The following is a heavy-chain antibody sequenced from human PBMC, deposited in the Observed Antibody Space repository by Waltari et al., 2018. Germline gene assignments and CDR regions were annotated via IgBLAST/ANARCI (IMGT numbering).Heavy chain of an antibody. Sequence: QVQLQQWGAGLLKPSETLSLTCAVYGGSFSGYYWSWIRQPPGKGLEWVGEINHSGSTNHTPSLKSRVTISVDTSKNQFSLKLSSVTAADTAVYYCATHQLLNDYWGQGTLVTVSS. CDR2: INHSGST. CDR3: ATHQLLNDY. D-gene: IGHD2-2*01. CDR1: GGSFSGYY. J-gene: IGHJ4*02. V-gene: IGHV4-34*01.